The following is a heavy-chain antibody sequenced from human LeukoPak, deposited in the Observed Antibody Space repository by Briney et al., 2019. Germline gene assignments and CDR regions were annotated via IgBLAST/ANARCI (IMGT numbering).Heavy chain of an antibody. CDR1: GFTFSSYS. V-gene: IGHV3-21*01. Sequence: GGSLRLSCAASGFTFSSYSMNWVRQAPGKGLEWVSGIGPSGEKTYYADSVKGRFTISRDNAKNSLYLQMNSLRAEDTAVYCCARDKWLTTTHYFDYWGQGTLVTVSS. D-gene: IGHD4-11*01. CDR2: IGPSGEKT. CDR3: ARDKWLTTTHYFDY. J-gene: IGHJ4*02.